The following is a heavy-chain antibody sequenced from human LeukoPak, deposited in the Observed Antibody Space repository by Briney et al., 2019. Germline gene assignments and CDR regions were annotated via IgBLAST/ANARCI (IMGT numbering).Heavy chain of an antibody. CDR2: INHSGST. J-gene: IGHJ4*02. CDR1: GGSFSGYY. Sequence: SETLSLTCAVYGGSFSGYYWSWIRQPPGKGLEWIGEINHSGSTNYNPSLKSRVTISVDTSKNQFSLKLSSVTAADTAVYYCASTRLEWLFNFDYWGQGTLVTVSS. CDR3: ASTRLEWLFNFDY. D-gene: IGHD3-3*01. V-gene: IGHV4-34*01.